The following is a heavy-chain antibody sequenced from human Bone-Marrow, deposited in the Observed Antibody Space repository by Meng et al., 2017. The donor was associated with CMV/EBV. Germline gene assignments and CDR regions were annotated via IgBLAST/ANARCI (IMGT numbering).Heavy chain of an antibody. V-gene: IGHV4-31*02. CDR3: ARTLPLKPPYGY. CDR2: IYYTGST. J-gene: IGHJ4*02. D-gene: IGHD4-17*01. Sequence: SETLSLTCSVSGGSISTNAYYWSWIRQHPGKGLEWIAFIYYTGSTNYNPSLKSRVTISVDTSKNQFSLKLSSVTAADTAVYYCARTLPLKPPYGYWGQGNRVTVAS. CDR1: GGSISTNAYY.